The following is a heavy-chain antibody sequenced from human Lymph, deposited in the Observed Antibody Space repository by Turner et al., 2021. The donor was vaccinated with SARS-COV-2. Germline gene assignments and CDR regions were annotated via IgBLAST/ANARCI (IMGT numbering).Heavy chain of an antibody. CDR3: ARGFDY. Sequence: QVQLQESGPGLVKPSETLSLTCTVSGGSISSYYWSWIRQPPGKGLEWIGYIYYSGSTNYNPSLKSRVTISVDTSKNQFSLRLSSVTAADTAVYYCARGFDYWGQGTLLTVSS. J-gene: IGHJ4*02. CDR1: GGSISSYY. V-gene: IGHV4-59*08. CDR2: IYYSGST.